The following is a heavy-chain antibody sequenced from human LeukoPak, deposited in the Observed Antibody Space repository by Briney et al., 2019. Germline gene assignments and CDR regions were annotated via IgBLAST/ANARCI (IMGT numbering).Heavy chain of an antibody. CDR3: ARGRRRSLLVVPAEGWFDP. V-gene: IGHV1-3*01. CDR2: INAGNGNT. Sequence: GASVKVSCKASGYTFTSYAMHWVRQAPGQRLEWMGWINAGNGNTKYSQKFQGRVTITRDTSASTAYMELSSLRSEDTAVYYYARGRRRSLLVVPAEGWFDPWGQGTLVTVSS. J-gene: IGHJ5*02. CDR1: GYTFTSYA. D-gene: IGHD2-2*01.